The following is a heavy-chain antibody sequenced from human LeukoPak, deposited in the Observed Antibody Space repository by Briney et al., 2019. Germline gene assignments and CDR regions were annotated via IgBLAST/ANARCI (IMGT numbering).Heavy chain of an antibody. CDR1: GGSISSGGYY. V-gene: IGHV4-31*03. D-gene: IGHD3-22*01. CDR3: ASTYYDSSAYYYLFDY. CDR2: IYYSGST. Sequence: SQTLSLTCTVSGGSISSGGYYWSWIRQHPGKGLEWIGYIYYSGSTYYNPSLKSRVTISVDTSKNQFSLKLSSVTAADTAVYYCASTYYDSSAYYYLFDYWGQGTLVTVSS. J-gene: IGHJ4*02.